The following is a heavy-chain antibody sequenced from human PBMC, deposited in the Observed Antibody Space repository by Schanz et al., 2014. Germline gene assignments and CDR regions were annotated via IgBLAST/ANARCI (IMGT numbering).Heavy chain of an antibody. CDR2: IWYDGGNK. Sequence: QVQLVESGGGVVQPGRSLRLSCAASGFIFSSYGLHWVRQAPGKGLEWVAFIWYDGGNKYYADSVKGRFTISRDNSKNTLYLQMNSMRAEDTAVYYCARDLEGYDGGGGGFDPWGQGTLVTVSS. D-gene: IGHD2-21*01. CDR3: ARDLEGYDGGGGGFDP. V-gene: IGHV3-33*01. J-gene: IGHJ5*02. CDR1: GFIFSSYG.